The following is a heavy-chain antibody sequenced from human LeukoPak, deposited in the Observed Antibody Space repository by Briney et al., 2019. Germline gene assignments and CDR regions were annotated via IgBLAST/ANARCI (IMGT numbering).Heavy chain of an antibody. CDR1: GGSISSSGYY. CDR2: FFYTGST. J-gene: IGHJ4*02. D-gene: IGHD3-22*01. Sequence: SETLSLTCTVSGGSISSSGYYWGWLRQPPGKGLEWIGSFFYTGSTYYSPSLKSRATISRDTSKNTLYLQMNSLRAEDTAVYYCARDWSYYDSSGYYQGTFDYWGQGTLVTVSS. V-gene: IGHV4-39*02. CDR3: ARDWSYYDSSGYYQGTFDY.